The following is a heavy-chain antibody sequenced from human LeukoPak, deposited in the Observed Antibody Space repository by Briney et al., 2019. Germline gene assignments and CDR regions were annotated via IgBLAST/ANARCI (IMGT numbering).Heavy chain of an antibody. D-gene: IGHD3-16*01. CDR1: GFTFSTYS. CDR3: ARDGGGSFDY. CDR2: ISSTSSYI. J-gene: IGHJ4*02. V-gene: IGHV3-21*01. Sequence: PGGSLRLSCAASGFTFSTYSMNWVRQAPGKGLEWVSSISSTSSYIYYADSVKGRFTISRDNAKNSLYLQMNSLRAEDTAVYYCARDGGGSFDYWGQGTLVTVSS.